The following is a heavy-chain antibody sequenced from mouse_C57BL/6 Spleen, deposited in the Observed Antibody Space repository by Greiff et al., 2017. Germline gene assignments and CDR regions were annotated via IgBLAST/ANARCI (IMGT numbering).Heavy chain of an antibody. CDR1: GFTFSDYY. D-gene: IGHD2-5*01. V-gene: IGHV5-12*01. CDR2: ISNGGGST. CDR3: ARYSNYGYAMDY. Sequence: EVKLMESGGGLVQPGGSLKLSCAASGFTFSDYYMYWVRQTPEKRLEWVAYISNGGGSTYYPDTVKGRFTISRDNAKNTLYLQMSRLKSEDTAMYYCARYSNYGYAMDYWGQGTSVTVSS. J-gene: IGHJ4*01.